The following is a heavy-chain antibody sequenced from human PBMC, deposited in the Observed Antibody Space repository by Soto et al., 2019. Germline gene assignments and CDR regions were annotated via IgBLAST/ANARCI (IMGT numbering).Heavy chain of an antibody. CDR3: VRYCISTSCYPDAFDI. J-gene: IGHJ3*02. CDR2: INPNSGGT. CDR1: GYTFTGYY. V-gene: IGHV1-2*04. D-gene: IGHD2-2*01. Sequence: ASVKVSCKASGYTFTGYYMHWVRQAPGQGLEWMGWINPNSGGTNYAQKFQGWVTMTRDTSISTAYMELSSLRSEDTAVYYCVRYCISTSCYPDAFDIWGQGTMVTVSS.